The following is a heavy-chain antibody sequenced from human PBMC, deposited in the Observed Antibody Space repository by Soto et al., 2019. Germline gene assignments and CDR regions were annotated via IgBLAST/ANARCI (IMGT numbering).Heavy chain of an antibody. CDR3: ARAPFIVPVVPAYYMDF. D-gene: IGHD2-2*01. J-gene: IGHJ6*03. CDR1: GFTFSSYS. V-gene: IGHV3-48*01. CDR2: IDASSSTI. Sequence: GGSLRLSCAASGFTFSSYSMNWVRQAPGKGLEWVAYIDASSSTIKYADSVKGRFTISRDNAKNSLDVQINSLRAEDTAVYHWARAPFIVPVVPAYYMDFWGKGTTVTVSS.